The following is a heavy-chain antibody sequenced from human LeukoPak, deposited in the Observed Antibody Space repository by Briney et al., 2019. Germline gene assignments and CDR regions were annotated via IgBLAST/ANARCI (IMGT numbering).Heavy chain of an antibody. Sequence: SETLSLTCTVSGGSISSGGYYWSWIRQHPGKGLEWIGYIYYSGSTYYNPSLKSRVTISVDTSKNQFSLKLSSVTAADTAVYYCARGTYSSGWYRSSYWYFDLWGRGTPVTVSS. CDR1: GGSISSGGYY. CDR3: ARGTYSSGWYRSSYWYFDL. V-gene: IGHV4-31*03. CDR2: IYYSGST. D-gene: IGHD6-19*01. J-gene: IGHJ2*01.